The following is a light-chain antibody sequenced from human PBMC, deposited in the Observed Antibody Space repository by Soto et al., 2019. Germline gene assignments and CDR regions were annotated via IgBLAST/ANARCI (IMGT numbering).Light chain of an antibody. CDR3: QQSFTVPIT. CDR1: QSIAGY. J-gene: IGKJ5*01. V-gene: IGKV1-39*01. CDR2: SAS. Sequence: DIQMTQSPSSLSASVGDRVTITCRASQSIAGYLSWYQQKPGKAPKFLIYSASTLQRGVPSRFGGSGSGTDFTLTSTGLQPEDFATYYCQQSFTVPITFGQGTRLEIK.